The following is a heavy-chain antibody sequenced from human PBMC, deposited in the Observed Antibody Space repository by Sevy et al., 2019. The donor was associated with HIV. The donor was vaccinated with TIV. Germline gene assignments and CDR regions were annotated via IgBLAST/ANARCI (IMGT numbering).Heavy chain of an antibody. CDR3: AKDILGDNSPWFFFDY. CDR1: GFTFRSYG. V-gene: IGHV3-30*18. D-gene: IGHD3-9*01. CDR2: ISFDGRNT. Sequence: GGSLRLSCAGSGFTFRSYGIHWVRQSPRKGLEWVAFISFDGRNTYSADSVKGRFTVSRDNSNNAVYLQMNNLRTEDTAMYYCAKDILGDNSPWFFFDYWGQGTQVTVSS. J-gene: IGHJ4*02.